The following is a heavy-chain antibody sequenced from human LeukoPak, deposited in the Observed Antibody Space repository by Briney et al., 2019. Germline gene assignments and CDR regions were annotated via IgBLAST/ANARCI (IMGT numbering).Heavy chain of an antibody. Sequence: GGSLRLSCAASGFTFSSYWMSWVRQAPGKGLEWVATINQDGSEKYFMDSLKGRLIISRDNAKNSLHLQMNSLRAEDTAVYYCVKPYYFSSGSLTWGQGTLVTASS. CDR3: VKPYYFSSGSLT. CDR1: GFTFSSYW. CDR2: INQDGSEK. J-gene: IGHJ5*02. V-gene: IGHV3-7*01. D-gene: IGHD3-10*01.